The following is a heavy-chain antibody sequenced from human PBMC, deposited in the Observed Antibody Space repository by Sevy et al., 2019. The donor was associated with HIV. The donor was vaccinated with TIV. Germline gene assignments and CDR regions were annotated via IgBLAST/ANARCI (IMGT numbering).Heavy chain of an antibody. CDR3: AREGSGSYFDY. CDR2: IYYSGST. Sequence: SETLSLTCTVSGGSISSHYWSWIRQPPGKGLEWIGYIYYSGSTNYNPSLKSRVTISVDTSKNQFSLKLRSVTAADTAVYYCAREGSGSYFDYWGQGTLVTVSS. J-gene: IGHJ4*02. D-gene: IGHD1-26*01. V-gene: IGHV4-59*11. CDR1: GGSISSHY.